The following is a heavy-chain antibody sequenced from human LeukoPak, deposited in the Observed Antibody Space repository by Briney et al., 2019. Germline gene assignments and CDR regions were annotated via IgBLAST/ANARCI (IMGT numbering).Heavy chain of an antibody. CDR3: ARAPYGSGSYSGSDY. V-gene: IGHV3-21*01. D-gene: IGHD3-10*01. J-gene: IGHJ4*02. CDR1: GFTFSDYS. CDR2: ISSSSNYI. Sequence: GGSLRLSCAASGFTFSDYSMNWVRQAPGKGLEWVSSISSSSNYIYYADSVRGRFTISRDNAKNSLSLQMNSLRAEDTAVYYCARAPYGSGSYSGSDYWGQGTLVTVSS.